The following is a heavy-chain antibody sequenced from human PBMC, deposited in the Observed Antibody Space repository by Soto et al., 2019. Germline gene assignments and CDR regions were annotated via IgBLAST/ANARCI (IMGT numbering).Heavy chain of an antibody. CDR3: ATSIAAAGPFDY. V-gene: IGHV3-48*03. J-gene: IGHJ4*02. D-gene: IGHD6-13*01. Sequence: WGSLRLSCAASGFTFSSYEINLFRQAPLKGLEWVSYISSSGSTIYYADSVKGRFTISRDNAKNSLYLQMNSLRAEDTAVYYCATSIAAAGPFDYWGQGTLVTVSS. CDR2: ISSSGSTI. CDR1: GFTFSSYE.